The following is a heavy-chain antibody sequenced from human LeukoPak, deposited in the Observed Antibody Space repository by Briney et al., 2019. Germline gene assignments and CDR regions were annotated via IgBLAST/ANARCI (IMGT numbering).Heavy chain of an antibody. CDR1: GYSISSGYY. V-gene: IGHV4-38-2*02. D-gene: IGHD2-8*01. J-gene: IGHJ3*02. CDR3: ARRYCTNGVCYRSAFDI. Sequence: SETLSLTCTVSGYSISSGYYWGWLRQPPGRGLEWIGTIYHSGSTYYNPSLKSRVTISVDTSKNQFSLKLSSVTAADTAVYYCARRYCTNGVCYRSAFDIWGQGTMVSVSS. CDR2: IYHSGST.